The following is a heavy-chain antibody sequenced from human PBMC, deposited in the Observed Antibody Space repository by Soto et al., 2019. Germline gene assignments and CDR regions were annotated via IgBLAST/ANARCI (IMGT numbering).Heavy chain of an antibody. V-gene: IGHV4-4*02. CDR1: GGSISSSNW. Sequence: SETLSLTCAVSGGSISSSNWWSWVRQPPGKGLEWIGEIYHSGSTNYNPSLKSRVTISVDKSKNQFSLKLSSVTAADTAVYYWGRDVGGSRYYYSGMDVGGQGTTVP. CDR2: IYHSGST. J-gene: IGHJ6*02. CDR3: GRDVGGSRYYYSGMDV. D-gene: IGHD3-16*01.